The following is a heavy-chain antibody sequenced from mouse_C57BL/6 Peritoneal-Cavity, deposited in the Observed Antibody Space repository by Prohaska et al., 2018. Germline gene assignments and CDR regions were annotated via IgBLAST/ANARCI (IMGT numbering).Heavy chain of an antibody. J-gene: IGHJ2*01. V-gene: IGHV5-6*01. CDR1: GFTFSSYG. Sequence: GGDLVKPGGSLKLSCAASGFTFSSYGMSWVRQTPDKRLEWVATISSGGSYTYYPDSVKGRFTISRDNAKNTLYLQMSSLKSEDTAKYYCARRHGSSSFFDYWGQGTTLTVSS. D-gene: IGHD1-1*01. CDR2: ISSGGSYT. CDR3: ARRHGSSSFFDY.